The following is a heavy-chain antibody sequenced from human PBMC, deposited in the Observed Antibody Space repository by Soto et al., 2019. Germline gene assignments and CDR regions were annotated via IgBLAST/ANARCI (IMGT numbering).Heavy chain of an antibody. D-gene: IGHD2-15*01. J-gene: IGHJ4*02. V-gene: IGHV3-30*03. CDR3: ARGTDVFDY. Sequence: GGSLRLSCAASGFTFSNYGIHWVRQAPGKGLEWVAVISYDGRNKYYAYSVKGRFTISRDNSKNTLYLQMNSLRAEDTAVYYCARGTDVFDYWGQGTLVTVSS. CDR2: ISYDGRNK. CDR1: GFTFSNYG.